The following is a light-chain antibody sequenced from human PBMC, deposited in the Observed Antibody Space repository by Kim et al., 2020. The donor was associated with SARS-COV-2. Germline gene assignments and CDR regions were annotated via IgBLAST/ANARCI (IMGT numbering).Light chain of an antibody. CDR2: DTS. CDR3: QKYKSSSWT. CDR1: QSITIY. V-gene: IGKV3-15*01. Sequence: MTQSPSTLSVSLGESVTISCRASQSITIYLAWYQQKPGKAPRLLIYDTSTLATGVPSRFSGSGSGTEFTLTISSLQPDDFAAYYCQKYKSSSWTFGQGTKVDIK. J-gene: IGKJ1*01.